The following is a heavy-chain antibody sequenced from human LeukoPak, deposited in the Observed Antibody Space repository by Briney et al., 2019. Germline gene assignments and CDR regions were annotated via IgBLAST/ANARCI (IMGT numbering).Heavy chain of an antibody. CDR1: GDSVSSNNAA. CDR3: AREDRLSFDI. Sequence: SQTLSLTCAISGDSVSSNNAAWHWIRQSPSRGLEWLGRTYYRSKWYYDYAVSLRSRVTINPDTSKNHFPLQLSSVAPADTAVYFCAREDRLSFDIWGQGTMVTVSS. D-gene: IGHD5-12*01. V-gene: IGHV6-1*01. J-gene: IGHJ3*02. CDR2: TYYRSKWYY.